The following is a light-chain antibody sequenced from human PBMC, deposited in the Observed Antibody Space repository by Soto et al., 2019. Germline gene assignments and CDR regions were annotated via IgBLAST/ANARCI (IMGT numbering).Light chain of an antibody. CDR2: DAS. CDR1: QDISNY. J-gene: IGKJ3*01. CDR3: QQYDNLPLS. V-gene: IGKV1-33*01. Sequence: DIQMTQSPSSLSASVGDRVTITCHASQDISNYLNWYQQKRGKAPKLLIYDASNLETGVPSRFSGSGSGTDFTFTISSLQPEDIATYYCQQYDNLPLSFGPGPRWIS.